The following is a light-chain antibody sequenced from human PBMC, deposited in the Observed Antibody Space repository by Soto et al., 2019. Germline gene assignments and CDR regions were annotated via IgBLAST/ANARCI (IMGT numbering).Light chain of an antibody. Sequence: QSVLTQPPSVSGTPGQSVTISCSGSSSNIGSDYVYWFQQLPGTAPKVLIYRNNQRPSGVPERFSGSKSGTSASLAISGLRSEDEADYYCAAWDDSLSGRVFGGGTKLTVL. CDR2: RNN. V-gene: IGLV1-47*01. CDR1: SSNIGSDY. J-gene: IGLJ3*02. CDR3: AAWDDSLSGRV.